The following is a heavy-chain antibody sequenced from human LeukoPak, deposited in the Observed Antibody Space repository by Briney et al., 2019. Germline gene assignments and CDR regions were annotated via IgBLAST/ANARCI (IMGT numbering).Heavy chain of an antibody. Sequence: GGSLRLSCAASGFTFSDYYMSWIRQAPGKGLEWVSYITNNISTIYYPDSVKGRFTVSRDNAKNTLYLQMDSLRAEDTAVYYCAKVGVGGCCFFDYWGQGTLVTVSS. D-gene: IGHD3-16*01. CDR3: AKVGVGGCCFFDY. V-gene: IGHV3-11*01. CDR1: GFTFSDYY. J-gene: IGHJ4*02. CDR2: ITNNISTI.